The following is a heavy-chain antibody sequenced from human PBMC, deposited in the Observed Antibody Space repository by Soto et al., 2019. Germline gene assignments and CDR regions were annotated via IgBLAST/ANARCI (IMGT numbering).Heavy chain of an antibody. CDR1: GFTVSSYA. Sequence: EVQLLEYGGVLVQPGGSLRLSCAASGFTVSSYAMSWLLQAPGKALEWVSAVGTGGTAYYADSVKGRFTISRDNSKNTLYLQMNSLRAEDTAVYYCVPSIPAAGTRYFQQWGQGTLVTVSS. V-gene: IGHV3-23*01. D-gene: IGHD2-2*01. CDR2: VGTGGTA. CDR3: VPSIPAAGTRYFQQ. J-gene: IGHJ1*01.